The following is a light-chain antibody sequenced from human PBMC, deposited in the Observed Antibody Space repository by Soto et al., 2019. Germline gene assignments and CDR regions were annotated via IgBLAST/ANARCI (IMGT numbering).Light chain of an antibody. CDR2: DAS. Sequence: EIVLTQSPATLSLSPVERATLSCRASESVIRNLAWFQQKPGQAPRLLIYDASNRATGVPARFRGSGSGTDFTLTISSLEPEDFSVYXXXKXXXXXINCXXGTRREIK. J-gene: IGKJ5*01. CDR1: ESVIRN. V-gene: IGKV3-11*01. CDR3: XKXXXXXIN.